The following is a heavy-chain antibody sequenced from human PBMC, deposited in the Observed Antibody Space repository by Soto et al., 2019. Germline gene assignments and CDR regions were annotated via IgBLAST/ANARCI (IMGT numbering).Heavy chain of an antibody. Sequence: EVQLVESGGDLVQPGGSLRLSCAASGITFSSHAMNWVRQAPGKGLEWVASIRATGVTYYADSVKGRFIISRDNAKDSLFLQMDSLRVEDTAVYYSLDGDYNWGQGTLLTVSS. CDR2: IRATGVT. CDR3: LDGDYN. J-gene: IGHJ4*02. CDR1: GITFSSHA. D-gene: IGHD4-17*01. V-gene: IGHV3-48*01.